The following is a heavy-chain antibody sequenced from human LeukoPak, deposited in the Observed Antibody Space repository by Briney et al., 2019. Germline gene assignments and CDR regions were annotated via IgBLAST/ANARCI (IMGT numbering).Heavy chain of an antibody. CDR2: IRSKAYGGTT. CDR3: TRDAAQLRY. J-gene: IGHJ4*02. Sequence: GGSLRLSCTASGFTFGDYAMSWVRQAPGKGLEWVGFIRSKAYGGTTEYAASVKGRFTISRDDSKSIAYLQMNSLKTEDTAVYYCTRDAAQLRYWGQGTLVTVSS. CDR1: GFTFGDYA. V-gene: IGHV3-49*04. D-gene: IGHD2-2*01.